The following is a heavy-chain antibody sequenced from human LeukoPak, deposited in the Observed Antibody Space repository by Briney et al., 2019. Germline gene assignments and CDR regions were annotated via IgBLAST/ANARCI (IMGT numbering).Heavy chain of an antibody. CDR1: GFTFSSYE. Sequence: GGSLRLSCAASGFTFSSYEMNWVRQVPGKGLEWVSYISSSGSTIYYADSVKGRFTISRDNAKNSLYLQMNSLRAEDTAVYYCARIGGSGYYLDYWGQGTLVTVSS. D-gene: IGHD3-22*01. CDR3: ARIGGSGYYLDY. J-gene: IGHJ4*02. CDR2: ISSSGSTI. V-gene: IGHV3-48*03.